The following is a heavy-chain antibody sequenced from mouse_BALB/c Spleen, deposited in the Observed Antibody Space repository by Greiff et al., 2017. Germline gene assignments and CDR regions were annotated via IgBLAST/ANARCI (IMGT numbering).Heavy chain of an antibody. CDR2: IDPANGNT. CDR3: ARLRSSMDY. Sequence: EVKLVESGAELVKPGASVKLSCTASGFNIKDTYMHWVKQRPEQGLEWIGRIDPANGNTKYDPKFQGKATITADTSSNTAYLQLSSLTSEDTAVYYCARLRSSMDYWGQGTSVTVSS. CDR1: GFNIKDTY. D-gene: IGHD1-1*01. V-gene: IGHV14-3*02. J-gene: IGHJ4*01.